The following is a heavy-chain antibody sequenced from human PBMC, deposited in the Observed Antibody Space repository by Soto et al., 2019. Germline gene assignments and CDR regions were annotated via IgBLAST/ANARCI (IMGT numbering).Heavy chain of an antibody. CDR3: ARGWLVVPQNYYYGMDV. CDR2: ISAYNGNT. D-gene: IGHD6-19*01. CDR1: GYTFTSYG. V-gene: IGHV1-18*01. J-gene: IGHJ6*02. Sequence: QVQLVQSGAEVKKPGASVKVSCKASGYTFTSYGISWVRQAPGQGLEWMGWISAYNGNTNYAQRLQGRVTMTTDTSTSTAYMELRSLRSDDTAVYYCARGWLVVPQNYYYGMDVWGQGTTVTVSS.